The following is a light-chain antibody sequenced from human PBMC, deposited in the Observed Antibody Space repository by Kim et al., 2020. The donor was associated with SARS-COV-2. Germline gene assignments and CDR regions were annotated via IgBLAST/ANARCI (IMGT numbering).Light chain of an antibody. CDR1: SRRSDY. CDR3: NSRDSNDNVV. CDR2: GKN. Sequence: VALGQTVRITCQGDSRRSDYATWYQRKPGQAPIIVIYGKNNRPSGIPDRFSGSSSGNTASLTITGTQAGDEADYYCNSRDSNDNVVFGGGTQLTVL. J-gene: IGLJ2*01. V-gene: IGLV3-19*01.